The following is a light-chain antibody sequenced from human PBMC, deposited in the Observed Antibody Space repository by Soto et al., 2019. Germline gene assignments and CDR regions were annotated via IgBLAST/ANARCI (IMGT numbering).Light chain of an antibody. CDR3: QKYGSSQWK. V-gene: IGKV3-20*01. CDR2: GAS. Sequence: EIVLTHSPYTLSLSPVERATLSFMASQIVSSSYLAWYQQKPGQAPRLLIYGASSRATGIPDRFSGSGSGTAFTLTISRLEPEDFAVYYCQKYGSSQWKFGQGTKVDIK. J-gene: IGKJ1*01. CDR1: QIVSSSY.